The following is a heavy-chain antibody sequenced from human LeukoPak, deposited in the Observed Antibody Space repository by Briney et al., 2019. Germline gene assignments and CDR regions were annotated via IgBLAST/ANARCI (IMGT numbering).Heavy chain of an antibody. V-gene: IGHV5-51*01. D-gene: IGHD4-23*01. CDR1: GYSFTSYW. Sequence: GESLRISCKGSGYSFTSYWISWVRQMPGKGLEWMGAIYPGDSDTRYSPSLDGQVTISADKSVSTTYLQWSSLQASDTAMYYCARPSSLYGGTSEDYWGQGTLVTVSS. CDR3: ARPSSLYGGTSEDY. CDR2: IYPGDSDT. J-gene: IGHJ4*02.